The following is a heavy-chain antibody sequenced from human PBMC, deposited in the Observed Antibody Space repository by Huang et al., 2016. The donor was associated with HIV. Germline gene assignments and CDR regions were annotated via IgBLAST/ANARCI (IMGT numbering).Heavy chain of an antibody. CDR1: GFTFSSYA. CDR3: ARDWHFDY. CDR2: IRGNGYRT. J-gene: IGHJ4*02. Sequence: EVQLLESGGGLVQPGGSLRLSCAASGFTFSSYAMNWVRQAAGKVLEWVSTIRGNGYRTYYADSVKGRFTISRDNSKNTLYLQMNSLRAEDTAVYYCARDWHFDYWGQGTLVTVSS. V-gene: IGHV3-23*01.